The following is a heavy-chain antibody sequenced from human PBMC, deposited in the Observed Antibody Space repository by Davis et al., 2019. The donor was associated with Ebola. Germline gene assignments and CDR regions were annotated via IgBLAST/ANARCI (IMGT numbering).Heavy chain of an antibody. V-gene: IGHV4-30-4*01. CDR2: IYYSGST. J-gene: IGHJ3*02. Sequence: PSETLSLTCTVSGGSISSGDYYWSWIRQPPGKGLEWIGYIYYSGSTYYNPSLKSRVTISVDTSKNQFSLKLSSVTAADTAVYYCARWRLPTMDAFDIWGQGTMVTVSS. D-gene: IGHD3-3*01. CDR1: GGSISSGDYY. CDR3: ARWRLPTMDAFDI.